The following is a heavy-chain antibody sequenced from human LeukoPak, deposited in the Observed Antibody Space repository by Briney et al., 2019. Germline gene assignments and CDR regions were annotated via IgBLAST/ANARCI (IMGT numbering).Heavy chain of an antibody. CDR1: GFTFSSYA. J-gene: IGHJ4*02. V-gene: IGHV3-23*01. CDR2: ISGSGGST. Sequence: PGGSLRLSCAASGFTFSSYAMSWVRQAPGKGLEWVSAISGSGGSTYYADSVKGRFTISRDNSKNTLYLQMNSLTAEDTAVYSCAKLMFGWKQPTVDYWGQGPLVTVSS. CDR3: AKLMFGWKQPTVDY. D-gene: IGHD3-10*02.